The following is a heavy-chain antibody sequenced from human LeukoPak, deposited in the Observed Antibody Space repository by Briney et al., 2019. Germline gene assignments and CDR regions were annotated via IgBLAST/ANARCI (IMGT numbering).Heavy chain of an antibody. D-gene: IGHD4-17*01. J-gene: IGHJ6*02. Sequence: PGGSLRLSCAASGFTFSSYEMNWVRQAPGKGLEWISKISRSGSNIDYADSVKGRFTLTRDNAKNSLYLQMNSLRAEDTAVYYCARSPYSDPYYYHGVDVWGQGTTVTVSS. CDR1: GFTFSSYE. V-gene: IGHV3-48*03. CDR3: ARSPYSDPYYYHGVDV. CDR2: ISRSGSNI.